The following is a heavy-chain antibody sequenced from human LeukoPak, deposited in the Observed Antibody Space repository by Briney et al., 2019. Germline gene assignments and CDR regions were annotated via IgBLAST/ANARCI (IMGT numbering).Heavy chain of an antibody. J-gene: IGHJ4*02. CDR1: GFTFSNYL. D-gene: IGHD4-17*01. Sequence: GSLRLSCATSGFTFSNYLVHWVRQTPGKGLVWVSRINGAGSSISYADSVKGRVTISRDNAKNTLYLQMNNLRAEDTAVYYCARGGDYKNDYWGQGTLVTVSS. CDR2: INGAGSSI. V-gene: IGHV3-74*01. CDR3: ARGGDYKNDY.